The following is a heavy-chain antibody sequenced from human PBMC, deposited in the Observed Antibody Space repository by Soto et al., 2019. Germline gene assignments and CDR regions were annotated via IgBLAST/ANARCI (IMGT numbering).Heavy chain of an antibody. CDR2: IKQDGSEK. J-gene: IGHJ4*02. CDR1: GFTFSGYW. Sequence: EVQLVGSGGGLVQPGGSLRLSCAASGFTFSGYWMSWVRQAPGKGLEWVANIKQDGSEKYYVDSVKGRFTISRDNAKNSLYLLMNSLRAEDTAVYYCAKNSRYWSSTNCFVFDYWGQGTLVTVSS. CDR3: AKNSRYWSSTNCFVFDY. D-gene: IGHD2-2*01. V-gene: IGHV3-7*01.